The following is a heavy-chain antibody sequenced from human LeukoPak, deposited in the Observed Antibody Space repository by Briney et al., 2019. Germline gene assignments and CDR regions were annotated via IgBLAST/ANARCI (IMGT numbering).Heavy chain of an antibody. J-gene: IGHJ4*02. CDR3: ARDSAGNQYSSGNFDL. CDR2: LYAGGES. CDR1: GFAVKSSY. D-gene: IGHD3-10*01. V-gene: IGHV3-53*01. Sequence: GGSLRLSCAASGFAVKSSYMNWVRQAPGKGLEWVSVLYAGGESYYADSVLGRFTISRDNSNNTVFLEMNSLTADDTAVYFCARDSAGNQYSSGNFDLWGQGTLVTVSS.